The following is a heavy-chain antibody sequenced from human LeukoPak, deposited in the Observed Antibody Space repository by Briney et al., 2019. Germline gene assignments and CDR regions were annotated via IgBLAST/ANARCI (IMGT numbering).Heavy chain of an antibody. CDR2: ISTRRSTI. J-gene: IGHJ4*02. V-gene: IGHV3-48*01. Sequence: GGSRRLACAAAAFTFSSYSMSWVRQAPGTGREWVSYISTRRSTIYYADSGKGRFSIGRDNAKNSLHLQMNSLRAEHTAVYYCARAVGAVAYLDCSGQGTLVTVSS. D-gene: IGHD6-19*01. CDR3: ARAVGAVAYLDC. CDR1: AFTFSSYS.